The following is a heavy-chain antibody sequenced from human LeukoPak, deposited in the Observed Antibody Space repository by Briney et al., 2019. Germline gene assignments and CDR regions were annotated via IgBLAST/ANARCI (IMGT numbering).Heavy chain of an antibody. CDR3: ERALNDYSNYLIGWFDP. CDR2: SSISSSYT. Sequence: GPSVSLSCAPSGLTFSSYSIKWVRQAPGKWREWVTSSSISSSYTYYAHSVKGRFTISRDNAKNSLYLQTACLSATDPGMYYCERALNDYSNYLIGWFDPWGEGTLVTVSS. J-gene: IGHJ5*02. D-gene: IGHD4-11*01. V-gene: IGHV3-21*01. CDR1: GLTFSSYS.